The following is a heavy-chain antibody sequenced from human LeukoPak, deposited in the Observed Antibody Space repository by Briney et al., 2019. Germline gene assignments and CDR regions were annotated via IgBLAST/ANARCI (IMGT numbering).Heavy chain of an antibody. CDR3: VRDSYGEYYYCMDV. D-gene: IGHD3-16*01. Sequence: PGGSLRLSCAASGFTFSEYEMNWVRQAPGKGLEWVSYISYSGNTILYADSVKGRFTISRDNAKNTLYLQMNSLRADDTAVYFCVRDSYGEYYYCMDVWGKGTTVTVSS. J-gene: IGHJ6*03. V-gene: IGHV3-48*03. CDR1: GFTFSEYE. CDR2: ISYSGNTI.